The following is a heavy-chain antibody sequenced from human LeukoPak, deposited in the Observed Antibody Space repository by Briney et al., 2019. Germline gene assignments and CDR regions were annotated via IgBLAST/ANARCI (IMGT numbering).Heavy chain of an antibody. V-gene: IGHV4-34*01. J-gene: IGHJ4*02. D-gene: IGHD5-12*01. Sequence: SETLSLTCAVYGGSFSGYYWSWIRQPPGKGLEWIGEINHSGSTNYNPSLTSRVTISVDTSKNQFSLKLSSVTAAGTAVYYCARGGIVATIYFDYWGQGTLVTVSS. CDR3: ARGGIVATIYFDY. CDR1: GGSFSGYY. CDR2: INHSGST.